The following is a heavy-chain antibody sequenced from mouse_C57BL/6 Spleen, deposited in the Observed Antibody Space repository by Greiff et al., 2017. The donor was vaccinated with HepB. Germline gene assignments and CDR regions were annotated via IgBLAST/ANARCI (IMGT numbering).Heavy chain of an antibody. V-gene: IGHV10-3*01. CDR2: IRSKSSNYAT. Sequence: EVQGVESGGGLVQPKGSLKLSCAASGFTFNTYAMHWVRQAPGKGLEWVARIRSKSSNYATYYADSVKDRFTISRDDSQSMLYLQMNNLKTEDTAMYYCVREGLTTVVPTGDAMDYWGQGTSVTVSS. D-gene: IGHD1-1*01. J-gene: IGHJ4*01. CDR1: GFTFNTYA. CDR3: VREGLTTVVPTGDAMDY.